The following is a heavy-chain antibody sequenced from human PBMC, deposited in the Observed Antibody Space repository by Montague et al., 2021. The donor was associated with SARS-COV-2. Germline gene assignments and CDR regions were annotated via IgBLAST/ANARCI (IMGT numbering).Heavy chain of an antibody. CDR3: ARRGYSGYDNHLLVDY. J-gene: IGHJ4*02. V-gene: IGHV4-39*01. CDR2: IYYSGST. D-gene: IGHD5-12*01. Sequence: SETLSLTCTVSGGSISNSSYYWGWIRQPPGKGLEWIGSIYYSGSTYYNPSLKSRVTISVDPSKNQFSLKLSSVTAADTAVYYCARRGYSGYDNHLLVDYWGQGTLVTVSS. CDR1: GGSISNSSYY.